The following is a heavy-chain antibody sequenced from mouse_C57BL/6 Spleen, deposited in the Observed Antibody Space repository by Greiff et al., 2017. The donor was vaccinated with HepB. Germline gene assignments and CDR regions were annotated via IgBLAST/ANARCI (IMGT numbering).Heavy chain of an antibody. Sequence: EVHLVESEGGLVQPGSSMKLSCTASGFTFSDYYMAWVRQVPEKGLEWVANINYDGSSTYYLDSLRSRFIISRDNAKNILYLQMRSLKSEDTATYYCARDSYDSYFDYWGQGTTLTVSS. CDR2: INYDGSST. CDR1: GFTFSDYY. J-gene: IGHJ2*01. CDR3: ARDSYDSYFDY. D-gene: IGHD2-4*01. V-gene: IGHV5-16*01.